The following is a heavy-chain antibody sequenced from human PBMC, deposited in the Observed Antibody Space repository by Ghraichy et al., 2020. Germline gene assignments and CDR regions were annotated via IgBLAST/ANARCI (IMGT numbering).Heavy chain of an antibody. V-gene: IGHV3-23*01. D-gene: IGHD3-10*01. Sequence: GESLNISCAASGFTFSNYAMSWVRQAPGKGLEWVSTISGSGGTTYYADSVGGRFTISRDNSRNTLYLQMNSLRADDTAVYYCATKSSFDFWGQGTMVTVSS. CDR3: ATKSSFDF. J-gene: IGHJ3*01. CDR1: GFTFSNYA. CDR2: ISGSGGTT.